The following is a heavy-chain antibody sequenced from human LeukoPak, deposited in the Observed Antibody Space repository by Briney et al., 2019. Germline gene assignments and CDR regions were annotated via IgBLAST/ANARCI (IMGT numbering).Heavy chain of an antibody. Sequence: PSETLSLTCTVSGYSISSGYYWGWLRQPPGKGLESIGTIYHSGSIYYNPSLKSRVTISVDTSKNQFSLKLSSLTAADTAVYYCARAIRTGLGIGSFDGWGQGTLVTVSS. V-gene: IGHV4-38-2*02. CDR3: ARAIRTGLGIGSFDG. CDR1: GYSISSGYY. CDR2: IYHSGSI. D-gene: IGHD7-27*01. J-gene: IGHJ4*02.